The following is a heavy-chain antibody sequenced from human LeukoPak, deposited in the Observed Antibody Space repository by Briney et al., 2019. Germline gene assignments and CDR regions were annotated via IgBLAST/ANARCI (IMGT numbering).Heavy chain of an antibody. CDR3: ARSYDSSEVPETFDY. CDR1: GGSISSYY. D-gene: IGHD3-22*01. V-gene: IGHV4-59*01. Sequence: PSETLSLTCTVSGGSISSYYWSWIRQPPGKGLEWIGYIYYSGSTNYNPSLKSRVTISVDTSKNQFSLKLSSATAADTAVYYCARSYDSSEVPETFDYWGQRTLVTVSS. J-gene: IGHJ4*02. CDR2: IYYSGST.